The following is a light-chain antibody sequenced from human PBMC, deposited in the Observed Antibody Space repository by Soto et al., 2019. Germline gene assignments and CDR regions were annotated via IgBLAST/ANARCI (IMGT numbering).Light chain of an antibody. Sequence: EIVLTQSPGTLSLSPGEGATLSCRASQTVTVNSLAWYQQTPGRTPRLLIYAASTRATGIPDRFNGSGSGTDFVLTISRLDPEDFAMYYCQQYGDSPFTFGPGTKVDIK. CDR2: AAS. CDR3: QQYGDSPFT. J-gene: IGKJ3*01. V-gene: IGKV3-20*01. CDR1: QTVTVNS.